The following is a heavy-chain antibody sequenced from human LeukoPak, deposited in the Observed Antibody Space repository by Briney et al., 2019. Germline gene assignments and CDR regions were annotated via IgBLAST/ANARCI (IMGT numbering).Heavy chain of an antibody. D-gene: IGHD6-19*01. Sequence: GGSLRLSCAASGFTFSTYAMSWGRQAPGQGLQWVSGISGSSSHTEDADSVKGRFTISRDNSKNTLFLQMNNLRVEDTALYYCTKEYDKTNRSPQWGFDSWGQGTLVTVSS. CDR2: ISGSSSHT. V-gene: IGHV3-23*01. J-gene: IGHJ4*02. CDR3: TKEYDKTNRSPQWGFDS. CDR1: GFTFSTYA.